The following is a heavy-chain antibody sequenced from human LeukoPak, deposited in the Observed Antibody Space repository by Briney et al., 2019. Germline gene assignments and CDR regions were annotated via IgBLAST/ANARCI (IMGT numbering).Heavy chain of an antibody. D-gene: IGHD3-3*01. CDR3: ARGVDFWSGYSWWFDP. J-gene: IGHJ5*02. V-gene: IGHV4-39*07. CDR2: IYYRGNA. CDR1: GGSISSSNYY. Sequence: SETLSLTCTVSGGSISSSNYYWAWIRQPPGQGLEWIGSIYYRGNAYYNPSLKSRVTISVDTSKNQFSLSLSSVTAADTAVYYCARGVDFWSGYSWWFDPWGQGTLVTVSS.